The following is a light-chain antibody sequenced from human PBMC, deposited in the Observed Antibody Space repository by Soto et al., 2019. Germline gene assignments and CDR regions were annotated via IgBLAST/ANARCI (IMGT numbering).Light chain of an antibody. CDR3: SSYAGSNNVV. CDR1: SSDVGGYNY. CDR2: EVS. Sequence: QSVLTQPPSASGSPGQSVTISCTGTSSDVGGYNYVSWYQQHPGKAPKLMIYEVSKRPSGVPDRFSGSKSGNMASLTVSGLQAEDEADYYCSSYAGSNNVVFGGGTKLTVL. V-gene: IGLV2-8*01. J-gene: IGLJ2*01.